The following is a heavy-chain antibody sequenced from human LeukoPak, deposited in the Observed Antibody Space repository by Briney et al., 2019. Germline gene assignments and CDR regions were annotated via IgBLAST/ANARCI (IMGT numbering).Heavy chain of an antibody. CDR2: IYYSGST. V-gene: IGHV4-30-4*07. CDR1: GGSISSGGYA. J-gene: IGHJ6*03. CDR3: ARVSAMVRGVIHYYYYYYMDV. D-gene: IGHD3-10*01. Sequence: SETLSLTCAVSGGSISSGGYAWGWIRQPPGKGLEWIGYIYYSGSTYYNPSLKSRVTISVDTSKNQFSLKLSSVTAADTAVYYCARVSAMVRGVIHYYYYYYMDVWGKGTTVTVSS.